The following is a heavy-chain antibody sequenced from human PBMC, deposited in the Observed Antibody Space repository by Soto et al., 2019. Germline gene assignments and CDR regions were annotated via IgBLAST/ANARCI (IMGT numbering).Heavy chain of an antibody. CDR1: GFPFTSSA. CDR3: AGGGIIGEIGTTFLWPYYFHY. CDR2: IVVGSGNT. V-gene: IGHV1-58*01. D-gene: IGHD1-1*01. Sequence: GAPLNLSCKSSGFPFTSSAVQWVRQAPGQRLEWIGWIVVGSGNTNCAQKFQERVTITRDMSTSTAYMELSSLRSEDTAVYYCAGGGIIGEIGTTFLWPYYFHYWGQGTLVTV. J-gene: IGHJ4*02.